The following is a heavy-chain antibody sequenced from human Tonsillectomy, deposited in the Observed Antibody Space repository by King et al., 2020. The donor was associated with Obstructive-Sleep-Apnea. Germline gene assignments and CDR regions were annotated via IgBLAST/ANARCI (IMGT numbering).Heavy chain of an antibody. V-gene: IGHV1-18*01. CDR1: GYTFASYG. CDR3: ARYGFGSGSNSQDHFDH. D-gene: IGHD3-10*01. Sequence: QLVQSGAEVKKPGASVKVSCKASGYTFASYGISWLRQAPGQGLEWMGWITVYNGNTNYAQKLQGRVSMTTDTSTSTAYMELRSLRSDDTAVYYCARYGFGSGSNSQDHFDHWGQGTLVTVS. CDR2: ITVYNGNT. J-gene: IGHJ4*02.